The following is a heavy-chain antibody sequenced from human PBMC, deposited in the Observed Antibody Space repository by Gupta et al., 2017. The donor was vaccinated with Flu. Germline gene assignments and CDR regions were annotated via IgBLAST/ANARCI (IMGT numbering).Heavy chain of an antibody. D-gene: IGHD2-15*01. CDR3: ARGGGSFDQ. V-gene: IGHV4-59*01. CDR1: GGSISSDY. J-gene: IGHJ4*02. Sequence: QVQLQESGPGLVKPSETLSLTSTVSGGSISSDYWSWLRQPPGKRLEFIGFGSHSGRTSYNPSRASRVTISLDTSKNQFSMRLNAVGAADTAVYYCARGGGSFDQWGQGTQVTVSA. CDR2: GSHSGRT.